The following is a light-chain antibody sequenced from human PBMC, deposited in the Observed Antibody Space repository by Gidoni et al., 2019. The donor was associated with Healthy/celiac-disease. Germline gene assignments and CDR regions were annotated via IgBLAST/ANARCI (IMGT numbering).Light chain of an antibody. CDR2: LGS. CDR3: MQALQTPST. CDR1: QSLLHSNGYNY. J-gene: IGKJ4*01. V-gene: IGKV2-28*01. Sequence: MGMTQSPLSLPVTPGEPAPISCRSSQSLLHSNGYNYLDWYLQKPGQSPQLLIYLGSNRASGVPDRFSGSGSGTDFTLKISRVEAEDVGVYYCMQALQTPSTFGGGTKVEIK.